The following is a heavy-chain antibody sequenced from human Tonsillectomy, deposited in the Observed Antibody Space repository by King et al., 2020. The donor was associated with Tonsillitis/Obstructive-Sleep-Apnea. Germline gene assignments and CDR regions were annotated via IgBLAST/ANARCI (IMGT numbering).Heavy chain of an antibody. D-gene: IGHD3-16*02. CDR1: DDSITGYY. J-gene: IGHJ4*02. V-gene: IGHV4-59*08. CDR2: IYYSGST. Sequence: VQLQESGPGLVKPSETLSLTCTVSDDSITGYYWSWIRQPPGKGLEWIGYIYYSGSTNYNPSLKSRVTISLEKSKNQFSLKLSSVTAANTAVYYCARQKAAYYDYVWGSYRSNSFDYWGQGTLGTVSS. CDR3: ARQKAAYYDYVWGSYRSNSFDY.